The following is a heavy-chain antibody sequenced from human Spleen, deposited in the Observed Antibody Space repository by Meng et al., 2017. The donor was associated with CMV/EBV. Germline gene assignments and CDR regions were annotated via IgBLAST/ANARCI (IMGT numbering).Heavy chain of an antibody. Sequence: ASVKVSCKASGYTFTNYGISWVRQAPGQGLEWMGWISPYNGNTNYAQKLQGRVTMTSDTSTSTAYVELRSLRSDDTAVYYCARDGQQTPFYYYYGMDVWGQGTAVTVSS. J-gene: IGHJ6*02. CDR1: GYTFTNYG. V-gene: IGHV1-18*01. CDR2: ISPYNGNT. D-gene: IGHD6-13*01. CDR3: ARDGQQTPFYYYYGMDV.